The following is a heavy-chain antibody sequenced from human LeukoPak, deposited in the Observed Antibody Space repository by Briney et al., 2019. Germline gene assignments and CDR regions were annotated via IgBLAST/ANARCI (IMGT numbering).Heavy chain of an antibody. CDR1: RITFSSHA. CDR2: ISGSGGST. CDR3: AVATAYAPFDY. Sequence: GGSLRLSCAASRITFSSHAMSWVRQAPGKGLEWVSGISGSGGSTFYADSVKGRFTISRDNSKNTLYLQMNSLRAEDTAVYYCAVATAYAPFDYWGQGTLVTVSS. J-gene: IGHJ4*02. D-gene: IGHD5-12*01. V-gene: IGHV3-23*01.